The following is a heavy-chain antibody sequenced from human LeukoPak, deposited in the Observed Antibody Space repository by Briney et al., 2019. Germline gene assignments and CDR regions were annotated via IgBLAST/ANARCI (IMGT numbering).Heavy chain of an antibody. J-gene: IGHJ4*02. CDR1: GFTFSNFE. V-gene: IGHV3-48*03. Sequence: QPGGSLRLSCAASGFTFSNFEMNWVRQAPGKGLEWISYINNNGKTIFYSDSVKGRFTISRDNAKNSLFLQMNSLRAEDTAIYYCARDRVGPAGPDYWGQGTLVTVSS. D-gene: IGHD1-26*01. CDR2: INNNGKTI. CDR3: ARDRVGPAGPDY.